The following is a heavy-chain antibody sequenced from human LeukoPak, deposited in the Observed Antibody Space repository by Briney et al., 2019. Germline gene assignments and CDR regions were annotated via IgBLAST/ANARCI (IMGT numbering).Heavy chain of an antibody. V-gene: IGHV1-69*05. D-gene: IGHD2-2*02. Sequence: ASVKVSCKASGGTFSSYAISWVRQAPGQGLEWMGGIIPIFGTANYAQKFQGRVTITTDESTSTAYMELSSLRSEDTAVYYCARAGPYCSSTSCYRGYYYMDIWGKGTTVTVSS. J-gene: IGHJ6*03. CDR3: ARAGPYCSSTSCYRGYYYMDI. CDR2: IIPIFGTA. CDR1: GGTFSSYA.